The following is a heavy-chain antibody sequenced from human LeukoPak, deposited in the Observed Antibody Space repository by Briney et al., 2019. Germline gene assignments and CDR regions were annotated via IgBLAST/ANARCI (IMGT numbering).Heavy chain of an antibody. J-gene: IGHJ4*02. D-gene: IGHD6-13*01. Sequence: PGGSLRLSCAASGFTFSDYYMSWIRQAPGKGLEWVSYISSSGSTIYYADSVKGRFTISRDNAKNSLYLQMNSLRAEDTAVYYYARDKDIAAAGISPPDYWGQGTLVTVSS. V-gene: IGHV3-11*01. CDR2: ISSSGSTI. CDR3: ARDKDIAAAGISPPDY. CDR1: GFTFSDYY.